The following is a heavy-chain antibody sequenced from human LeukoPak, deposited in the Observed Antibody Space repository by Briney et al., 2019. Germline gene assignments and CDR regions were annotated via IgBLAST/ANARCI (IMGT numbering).Heavy chain of an antibody. J-gene: IGHJ4*02. CDR2: INPNSGGT. CDR1: GYTFTSYD. V-gene: IGHV1-2*04. D-gene: IGHD6-19*01. CDR3: ARDYQWLEFDY. Sequence: ASVKVSCKASGYTFTSYDINWVRQAPGQGLEWMGWINPNSGGTNYAQKFQGWVTMTRDTSISTAYMELSRLRSDDTAVYYCARDYQWLEFDYWGQGTLVTVSS.